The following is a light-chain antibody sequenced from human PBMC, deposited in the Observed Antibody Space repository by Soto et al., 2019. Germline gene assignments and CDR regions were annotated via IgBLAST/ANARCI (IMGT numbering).Light chain of an antibody. CDR1: NSDVGGSNH. CDR2: DVS. V-gene: IGLV2-11*01. CDR3: CSFAGSYTFV. Sequence: QSVLTQPRSVSGSPGQSVTISCTGTNSDVGGSNHVSWYQHHPGKAPKLLIYDVSKWPSGVPDRFSGSKSGNTASLTISGLQAEDEADYHCCSFAGSYTFVFGTGTKVTV. J-gene: IGLJ1*01.